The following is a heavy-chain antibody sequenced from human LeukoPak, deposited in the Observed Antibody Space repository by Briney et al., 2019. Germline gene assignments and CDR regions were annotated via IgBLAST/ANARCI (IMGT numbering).Heavy chain of an antibody. J-gene: IGHJ4*02. V-gene: IGHV3-23*01. Sequence: GGSLRLSCAASGFTFSNSAMSWVRQAPGKGLQWVSTITSGGSTYYADSVKGRFTISRDSPKNTLYLQMNSLRAEDTAVYYCAKSRYTSSNTNDYWGQGTLVTVSS. D-gene: IGHD2-2*02. CDR1: GFTFSNSA. CDR3: AKSRYTSSNTNDY. CDR2: ITSGGST.